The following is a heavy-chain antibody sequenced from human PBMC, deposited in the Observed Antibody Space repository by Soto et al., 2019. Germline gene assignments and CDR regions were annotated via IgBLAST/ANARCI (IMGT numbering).Heavy chain of an antibody. J-gene: IGHJ4*02. Sequence: VHLVESGGGLVTPGGSLRLSCAASGFTFSSHSMNWVRQAPGKGLEWVSSIGHSPAYIYYAGSVKGRFTISRDNAKNTMSLQLNIRRAEDTAVYYCARDKSHLRHGYSDYWGQGTLVTVSS. V-gene: IGHV3-21*01. CDR1: GFTFSSHS. D-gene: IGHD5-12*01. CDR2: IGHSPAYI. CDR3: ARDKSHLRHGYSDY.